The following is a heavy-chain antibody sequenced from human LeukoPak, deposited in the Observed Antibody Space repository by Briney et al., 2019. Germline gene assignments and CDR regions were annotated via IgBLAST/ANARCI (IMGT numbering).Heavy chain of an antibody. J-gene: IGHJ4*02. D-gene: IGHD2-21*02. CDR1: GFTFSHAW. V-gene: IGHV3-15*01. Sequence: PGGSLRLSCTTSGFTFSHAWMTWVRQAPGKGLEWVGRIRTKTDGGTTDYAAPVKGRFTISRDDSKNTLYLQMNSLKTEDTAVYYCIKSSGDWHWGQGTLVTVSS. CDR3: IKSSGDWH. CDR2: IRTKTDGGTT.